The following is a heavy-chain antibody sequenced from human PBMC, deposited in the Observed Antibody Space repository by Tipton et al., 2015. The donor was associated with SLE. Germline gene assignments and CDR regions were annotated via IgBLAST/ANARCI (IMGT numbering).Heavy chain of an antibody. CDR3: ARGGIGGYDSFDY. J-gene: IGHJ4*02. CDR1: GDSITNYY. Sequence: TLSLTCTVSGDSITNYYWSWIRQPPGKGLEWLGYIYYSGSTNYNPSLKSRVTMSLDTSKSQVSLRLNSVTAADTAVCYCARGGIGGYDSFDYWGQGTLVTVSS. V-gene: IGHV4-59*01. CDR2: IYYSGST. D-gene: IGHD5-12*01.